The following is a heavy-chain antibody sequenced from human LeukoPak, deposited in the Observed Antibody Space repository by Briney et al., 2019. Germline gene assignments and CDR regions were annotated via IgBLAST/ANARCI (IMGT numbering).Heavy chain of an antibody. CDR3: ARLTFGGVIGFDY. V-gene: IGHV3-48*04. D-gene: IGHD3-16*02. CDR1: GFTFSSYS. Sequence: QPGGSLRLSCAASGFTFSSYSMNWVRQAPGKGLEWVSYISSSSSTIYYADSVKGRFTISRDNAKNSLYLQMNSLRAEDTAVYYCARLTFGGVIGFDYWGQGTLVTVSS. J-gene: IGHJ4*02. CDR2: ISSSSSTI.